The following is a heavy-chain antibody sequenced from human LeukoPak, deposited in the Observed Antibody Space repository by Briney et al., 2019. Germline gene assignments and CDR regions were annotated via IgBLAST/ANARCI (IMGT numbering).Heavy chain of an antibody. CDR2: IKSKTDGGTT. Sequence: PGGSLRLSCAASGFTFSNAWMSWVRQAPGKGLEWVGRIKSKTDGGTTDYAAPVKGRFTISRDDSKNTLYLQMNSLKTEDTAVYYCTTFIVVVPAASDYWGQGTLVTVSS. D-gene: IGHD2-2*01. J-gene: IGHJ4*02. V-gene: IGHV3-15*01. CDR3: TTFIVVVPAASDY. CDR1: GFTFSNAW.